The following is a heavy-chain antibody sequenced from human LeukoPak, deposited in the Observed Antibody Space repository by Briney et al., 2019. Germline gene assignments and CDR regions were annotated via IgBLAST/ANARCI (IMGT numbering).Heavy chain of an antibody. Sequence: SETLSLTCTVFGGSISSYYWSWIRQPAGKGLEWIGRIYTSGSTNYNPSLKSRVTMSVDTSKNQFSLKLSSVTAADTAVYYCARDRSGSYLAYFDYWGQGTLVTVSS. CDR3: ARDRSGSYLAYFDY. CDR2: IYTSGST. CDR1: GGSISSYY. J-gene: IGHJ4*02. V-gene: IGHV4-4*07. D-gene: IGHD1-26*01.